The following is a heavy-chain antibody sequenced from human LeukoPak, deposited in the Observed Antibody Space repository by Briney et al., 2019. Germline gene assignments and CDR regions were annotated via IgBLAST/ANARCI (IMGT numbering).Heavy chain of an antibody. CDR3: AKVMKGSERLTMVRGVIIKTAGLYYMDV. Sequence: PGGSLRLSCAVSGFTLSSYPMSWVRQAPGKGLEWVSSISASGGSTNYAVSVRGRFTSSIDNSKNTVYLQMNSLRAEDTAVYYCAKVMKGSERLTMVRGVIIKTAGLYYMDVWGKGTTVTVSS. CDR1: GFTLSSYP. D-gene: IGHD3-10*01. J-gene: IGHJ6*03. V-gene: IGHV3-23*01. CDR2: ISASGGST.